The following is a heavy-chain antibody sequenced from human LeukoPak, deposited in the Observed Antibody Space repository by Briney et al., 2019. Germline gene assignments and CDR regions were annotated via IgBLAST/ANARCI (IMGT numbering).Heavy chain of an antibody. D-gene: IGHD3-10*01. CDR1: GFTFSSYA. CDR3: ARDLMLLWFGDFLSWGMDV. CDR2: ISSNGGST. J-gene: IGHJ6*02. V-gene: IGHV3-64*01. Sequence: GGSLRLSCAASGFTFSSYAMHWVRQAPGKGLEYVSAISSNGGSTYYANSVKGRFTISRDNSKNTLYLQMGSLRAEDMAVYYCARDLMLLWFGDFLSWGMDVWGQGTTVTVSS.